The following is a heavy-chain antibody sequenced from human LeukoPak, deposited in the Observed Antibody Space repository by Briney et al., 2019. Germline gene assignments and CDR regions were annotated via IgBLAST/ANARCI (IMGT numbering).Heavy chain of an antibody. J-gene: IGHJ6*03. Sequence: GGSLRLSCAASGFRFDDYGMSWVRHVPGKGLEWVSGTNWDGASTGYADSVKGRFTISRDNVKNFLYLQMNSLRVEDTALYFCGRVYCSTTSCYNYYDYYMDVWGKGTTVTVSS. CDR3: GRVYCSTTSCYNYYDYYMDV. V-gene: IGHV3-20*04. CDR1: GFRFDDYG. CDR2: TNWDGAST. D-gene: IGHD2-2*01.